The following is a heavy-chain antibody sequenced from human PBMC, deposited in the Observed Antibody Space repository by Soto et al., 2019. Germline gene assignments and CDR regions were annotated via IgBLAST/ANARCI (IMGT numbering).Heavy chain of an antibody. CDR2: ISGSGGST. CDR1: GFTFSSYA. J-gene: IGHJ6*02. V-gene: IGHV3-23*01. D-gene: IGHD3-10*01. CDR3: AKDLSPMVRGVISAPMDV. Sequence: PGGSLRLSCAASGFTFSSYAMSWVRQAPGKGLEWVSAISGSGGSTYYADSVKGRFTISRDNSKNTLYLQMNSLRAEDTAVYYCAKDLSPMVRGVISAPMDVWGQGTTVTV.